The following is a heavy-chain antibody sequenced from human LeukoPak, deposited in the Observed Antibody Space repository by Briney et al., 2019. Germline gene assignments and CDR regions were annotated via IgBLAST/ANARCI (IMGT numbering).Heavy chain of an antibody. J-gene: IGHJ4*02. CDR2: ISSSSSYI. CDR1: GFTFSSYS. V-gene: IGHV3-21*04. Sequence: GGSLRLSCAASGFTFSSYSMNWVRQAPGKGLEWVSSISSSSSYIYYADSVRGRFTISRDNAKNSLYLQMNSLRAEDTAVYYCAKDGSLLWFGELPYYFDYWGQGTLVTVSS. D-gene: IGHD3-10*01. CDR3: AKDGSLLWFGELPYYFDY.